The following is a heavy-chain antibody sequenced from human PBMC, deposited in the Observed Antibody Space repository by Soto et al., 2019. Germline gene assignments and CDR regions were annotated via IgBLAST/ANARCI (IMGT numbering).Heavy chain of an antibody. D-gene: IGHD2-15*01. CDR1: GFTFSRNA. J-gene: IGHJ6*03. V-gene: IGHV3-23*01. Sequence: GGSLRLSCAASGFTFSRNAMSWVHQAPGKGLEWVSAISGSGGYTYYADSVKGRFTISRDNSKNTLYLQMNSLRAEDTAVYYCAKDRGYCSGGSCPLGDYYYYMDVWGKGTTVTVSS. CDR2: ISGSGGYT. CDR3: AKDRGYCSGGSCPLGDYYYYMDV.